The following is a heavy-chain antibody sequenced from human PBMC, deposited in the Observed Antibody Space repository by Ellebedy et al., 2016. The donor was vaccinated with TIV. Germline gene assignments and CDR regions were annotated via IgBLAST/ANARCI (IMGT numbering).Heavy chain of an antibody. Sequence: ASVKVSCKASGGTFSSYGISWVRQAPGQGLEWMGRIIPILGITNYAQKFQGRVTITADKSTSTAYMELSRLRSEDTAVYFCARGSGGSYGMDVWGQGTTVTVSS. CDR2: IIPILGIT. CDR1: GGTFSSYG. CDR3: ARGSGGSYGMDV. J-gene: IGHJ6*02. D-gene: IGHD1-26*01. V-gene: IGHV1-69*04.